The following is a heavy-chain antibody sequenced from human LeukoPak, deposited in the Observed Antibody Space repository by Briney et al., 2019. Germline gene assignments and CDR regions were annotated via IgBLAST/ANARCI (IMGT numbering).Heavy chain of an antibody. CDR1: GYTLTGHY. V-gene: IGHV1-2*02. J-gene: IGHJ3*02. D-gene: IGHD7-27*01. CDR2: ISPHSGFT. Sequence: ASVKVSCKASGYTLTGHYIHWVRQAPGQGLEWMGWISPHSGFTMYPQRFQGRVTMTTDTSISTAFLEVRRLRSDDTAPYYCARQTGDDALDIWGQGTMITVYS. CDR3: ARQTGDDALDI.